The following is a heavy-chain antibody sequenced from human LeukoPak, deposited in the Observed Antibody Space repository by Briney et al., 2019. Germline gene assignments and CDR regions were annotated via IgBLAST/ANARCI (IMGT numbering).Heavy chain of an antibody. CDR3: VAMAR. J-gene: IGHJ4*02. V-gene: IGHV1-8*01. D-gene: IGHD5-24*01. Sequence: GASVKVSCKASGYTFTNYDINWVRQATGQGLEWMGWMNPNSGNTGYAQKLQGRVTMTRDTSISTAYMALSSLTSEDTAVYYCVAMARWGQGTLVTVSS. CDR2: MNPNSGNT. CDR1: GYTFTNYD.